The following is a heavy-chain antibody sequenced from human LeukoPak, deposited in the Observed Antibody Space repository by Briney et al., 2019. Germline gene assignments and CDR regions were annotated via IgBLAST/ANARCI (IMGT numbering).Heavy chain of an antibody. Sequence: PGGSLRLSCAASGFTFSNYAMNWVRQAPGKGLEWVSTITGSGGSTYYADSVKGRFTISRDNSKNTLYLQMNSLRAEDTAVYYCAKNSYGLLDYWGQGTLVTVSS. J-gene: IGHJ4*02. CDR3: AKNSYGLLDY. CDR2: ITGSGGST. D-gene: IGHD5-18*01. CDR1: GFTFSNYA. V-gene: IGHV3-23*01.